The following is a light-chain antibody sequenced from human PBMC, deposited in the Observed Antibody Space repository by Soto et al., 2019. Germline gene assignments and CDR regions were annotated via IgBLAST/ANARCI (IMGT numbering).Light chain of an antibody. J-gene: IGKJ1*01. CDR2: GAS. V-gene: IGKV3-20*01. CDR3: QQTYSFPRT. CDR1: QTVSSSSF. Sequence: EIVLTQSPGTLSLSPGEGATLSCRASQTVSSSSFLAWYQQKPGQAPRLLIYGASTRATGIPDRFSGSGSGTDFTLTISRLEPEDFATYYCQQTYSFPRTFGQGTRVEIK.